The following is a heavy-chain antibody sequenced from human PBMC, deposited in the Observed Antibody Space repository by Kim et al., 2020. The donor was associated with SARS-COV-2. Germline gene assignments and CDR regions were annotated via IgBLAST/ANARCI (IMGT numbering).Heavy chain of an antibody. CDR3: ATPTTGLGAGTRFDP. CDR1: GGSLGSPDSY. V-gene: IGHV4-39*01. D-gene: IGHD1-7*01. J-gene: IGHJ5*02. CDR2: FYYSGTTYST. Sequence: SETLSLTCTVFGGSLGSPDSYGGWLRQPPGKGLEWIGNFYYSGTTYSTYYNPSLRRRVVVSLDTSKNEFTLKLRSVTAANTAVYSCATPTTGLGAGTRFDPGGQATPATVPS.